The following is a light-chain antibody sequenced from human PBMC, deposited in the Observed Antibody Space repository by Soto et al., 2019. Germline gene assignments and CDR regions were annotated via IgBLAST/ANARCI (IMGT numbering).Light chain of an antibody. CDR2: EAS. V-gene: IGLV2-23*01. CDR1: SSDVGSHNP. J-gene: IGLJ1*01. CDR3: CSNAASSTYV. Sequence: QSALTQPASVSGSPGQSITISCTGTSSDVGSHNPVSWYQQYPGKAPKLIIFEASKRPSGVSNRFSGSKSGSTASLTISGLQAEDEADYYCCSNAASSTYVFGSGTKLTVL.